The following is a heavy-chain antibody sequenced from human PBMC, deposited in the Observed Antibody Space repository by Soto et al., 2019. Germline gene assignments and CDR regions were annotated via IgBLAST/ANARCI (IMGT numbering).Heavy chain of an antibody. Sequence: ASVKVSCKAAGYTFTTYYMHWVRQAPGQGLEWMGVIDPTHGSTTYAQKFQGRVTMTSDTSTNTVYMELSSLKSEDTAVYDCARVPYDTTGYYAFWGQGTLVTVSS. CDR3: ARVPYDTTGYYAF. CDR2: IDPTHGST. D-gene: IGHD3-22*01. J-gene: IGHJ4*02. V-gene: IGHV1-46*01. CDR1: GYTFTTYY.